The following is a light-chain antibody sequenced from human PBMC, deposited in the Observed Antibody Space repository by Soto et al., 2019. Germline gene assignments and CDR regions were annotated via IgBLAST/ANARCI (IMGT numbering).Light chain of an antibody. Sequence: EMVLTQSPATLSVSPGESATLSSRASQSVGTSLAWYQQKPGQAPRLLIFGASTRATGIPGRFSGSGSGTELTLTISSLESEDFAVYYCQQFNEWPGTFGQGTRLEIK. CDR3: QQFNEWPGT. CDR2: GAS. CDR1: QSVGTS. V-gene: IGKV3-15*01. J-gene: IGKJ5*01.